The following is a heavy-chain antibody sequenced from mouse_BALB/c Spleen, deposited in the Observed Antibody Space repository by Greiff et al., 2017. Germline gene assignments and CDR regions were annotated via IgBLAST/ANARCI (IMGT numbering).Heavy chain of an antibody. J-gene: IGHJ1*01. Sequence: VQLKESGPELVKPGASVKMSCKASGYTFTSYVMHWVKQKPGQGLEWIGYINPYNDGTKYNEKFKGKATLTSDKSSSTAYMELSSLTSEDSAVYYCARSWAYWYFDVWGAGTTVTVSS. CDR2: INPYNDGT. V-gene: IGHV1-14*01. CDR1: GYTFTSYV. CDR3: ARSWAYWYFDV. D-gene: IGHD4-1*01.